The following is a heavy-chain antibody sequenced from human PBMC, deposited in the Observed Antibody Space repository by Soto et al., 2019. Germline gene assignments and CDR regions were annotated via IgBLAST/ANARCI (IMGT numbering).Heavy chain of an antibody. J-gene: IGHJ6*02. CDR2: IIPIFGTA. CDR3: AREAHRGYSSSWYGYYYYYGMDV. V-gene: IGHV1-69*13. Sequence: SVKVSCKASGGTFSSYAISWVRQAPGQGLEWMGGIIPIFGTANYAQKFQGRVTITADESTSTAYMELSSLRSEDTAVYYCAREAHRGYSSSWYGYYYYYGMDVWGQGTTVTVS. D-gene: IGHD6-13*01. CDR1: GGTFSSYA.